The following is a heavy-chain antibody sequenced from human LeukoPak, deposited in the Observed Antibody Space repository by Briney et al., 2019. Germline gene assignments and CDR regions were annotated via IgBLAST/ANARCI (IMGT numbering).Heavy chain of an antibody. CDR2: TIPMFRKV. CDR1: GGTFSTNP. Sequence: ASVKVSCKASGGTFSTNPISWVRQAPGQGLEWMGGTIPMFRKVNYAQKFQDRITITADESTSTAYLELSSLRSGDTAVYYCAGGEGQFLVPPDYWGQGTLVTVSS. J-gene: IGHJ4*02. D-gene: IGHD1-26*01. V-gene: IGHV1-69*13. CDR3: AGGEGQFLVPPDY.